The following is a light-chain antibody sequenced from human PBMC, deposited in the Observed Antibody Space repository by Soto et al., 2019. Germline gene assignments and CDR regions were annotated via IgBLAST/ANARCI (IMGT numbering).Light chain of an antibody. Sequence: EVVLTQSPATLSLSPGERATLSCMASQSIRTSLAWYQQKPGQAPRLVIFGASTRATGIPARFSGSGSGTEFTLTISSLQSEDFAVYYCQQYNNWPLTFGQGTRLEIK. CDR2: GAS. J-gene: IGKJ5*01. V-gene: IGKV3-15*01. CDR3: QQYNNWPLT. CDR1: QSIRTS.